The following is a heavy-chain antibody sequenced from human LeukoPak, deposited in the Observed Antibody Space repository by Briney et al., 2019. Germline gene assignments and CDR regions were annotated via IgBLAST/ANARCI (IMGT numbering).Heavy chain of an antibody. CDR3: ARGRAAAGKDNWFDP. Sequence: EASVKVSCKASGGTFSSYAISWVRQAPGQGLEWMGGIIPIFGTANYAQKFQGRVTITTDESTSTAYMELSSLRSEDTAVYYCARGRAAAGKDNWFDPWGQGTLVTVSS. D-gene: IGHD6-13*01. CDR1: GGTFSSYA. CDR2: IIPIFGTA. V-gene: IGHV1-69*05. J-gene: IGHJ5*02.